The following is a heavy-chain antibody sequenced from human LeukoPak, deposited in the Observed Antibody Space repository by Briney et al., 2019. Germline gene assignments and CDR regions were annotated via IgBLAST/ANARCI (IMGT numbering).Heavy chain of an antibody. J-gene: IGHJ6*02. CDR1: GVSISSYY. D-gene: IGHD2-8*02. Sequence: PSETPSLTCTVSGVSISSYYWSWIRQPPGKGLEWIGYIYYSGSTNYNPSLKSRVTISVDTSKNQFSLKLSSVTAADTAVYYCARVTGGDYYYYGMDVWGQGTTVTVSS. CDR2: IYYSGST. CDR3: ARVTGGDYYYYGMDV. V-gene: IGHV4-59*01.